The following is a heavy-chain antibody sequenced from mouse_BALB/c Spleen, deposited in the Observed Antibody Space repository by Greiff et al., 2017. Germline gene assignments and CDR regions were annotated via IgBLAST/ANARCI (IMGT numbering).Heavy chain of an antibody. D-gene: IGHD1-1*01. J-gene: IGHJ2*01. CDR1: GFTFSSYA. Sequence: EVMLVESGGGLVKPGGSLKLSCAASGFTFSSYAMSWVRQTPEKRLEWVASISSGGSTYYPDSVKGRFTIFRDNARNILYLQMSSLRSEDTAMYYCARVYGSSYFDYWGQGTTLTVSS. CDR2: ISSGGST. CDR3: ARVYGSSYFDY. V-gene: IGHV5-6-5*01.